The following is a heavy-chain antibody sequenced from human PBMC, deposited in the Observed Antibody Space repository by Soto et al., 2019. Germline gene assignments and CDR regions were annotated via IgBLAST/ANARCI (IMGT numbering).Heavy chain of an antibody. V-gene: IGHV4-31*03. CDR3: ARDRGTVTNEDWFDP. Sequence: QVQLQESGPGLVKPSQTLSLTCTVSGGSISSGGYYWSWIRQHPGKGLEWIGYIYYSGSTYYNPSLKSRVTISVDTTKNQFSLKLSSVTAADTAVYYCARDRGTVTNEDWFDPWGQGTLVTVSS. D-gene: IGHD4-17*01. J-gene: IGHJ5*02. CDR1: GGSISSGGYY. CDR2: IYYSGST.